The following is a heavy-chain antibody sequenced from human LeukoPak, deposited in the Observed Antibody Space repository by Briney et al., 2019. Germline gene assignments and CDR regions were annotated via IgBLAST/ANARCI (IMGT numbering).Heavy chain of an antibody. V-gene: IGHV4-4*07. CDR1: GGSIRSYY. J-gene: IGHJ3*02. D-gene: IGHD6-19*01. CDR3: ARDVTAVAGTPAFDI. CDR2: IYTSGST. Sequence: SETLSLTXTVSGGSIRSYYWSWIRQPAGKGLEWIGRIYTSGSTNYNPSLKSRVTMSVDTSKNQFSLKLSSVTAADTAVYYCARDVTAVAGTPAFDIWGQGTMVTVSS.